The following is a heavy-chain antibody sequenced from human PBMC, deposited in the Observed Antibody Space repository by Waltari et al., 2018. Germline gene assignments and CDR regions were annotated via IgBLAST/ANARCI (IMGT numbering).Heavy chain of an antibody. Sequence: QVQLVQSGAEVKKPGASVKVSCKVSGYTLTELSMHWVRQAPGQGLECVGGFDPEDGETIYAQKFQGRVTMTEDTSTDTAYMELSSLRSEDTAVYYCATGFRNWNYEVYWGQGTLVTVSS. CDR1: GYTLTELS. V-gene: IGHV1-24*01. CDR2: FDPEDGET. J-gene: IGHJ4*02. D-gene: IGHD1-7*01. CDR3: ATGFRNWNYEVY.